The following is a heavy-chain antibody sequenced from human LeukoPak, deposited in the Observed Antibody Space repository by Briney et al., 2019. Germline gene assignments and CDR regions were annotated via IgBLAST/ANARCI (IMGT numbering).Heavy chain of an antibody. CDR1: GASVSGSPYY. V-gene: IGHV4-39*01. D-gene: IGHD6-6*01. Sequence: SETLSLTCTVSGASVSGSPYYWGWIRQPPGKGLEWIGSIYSSGSTYYNASLQSRVTISIETSKNQISLRLNSVTAADTAIYYCARLHGRPSMAPLRRKDEYYFDYWGQETLVTVSS. J-gene: IGHJ4*02. CDR3: ARLHGRPSMAPLRRKDEYYFDY. CDR2: IYSSGST.